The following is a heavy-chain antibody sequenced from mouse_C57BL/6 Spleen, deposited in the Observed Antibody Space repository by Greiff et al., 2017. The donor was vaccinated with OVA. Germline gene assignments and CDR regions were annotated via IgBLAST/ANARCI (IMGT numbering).Heavy chain of an antibody. CDR2: IRLKSDNYAT. CDR1: GFTFSNYW. CDR3: TEYYGSREDFYAMDY. Sequence: VQLKQSGGGLVQPGGSMKLSCVASGFTFSNYWMNWVRQSPEKGLEWVAQIRLKSDNYATHYAESVKGRFTISRDDSKSSVYLQMNNLRAEDTGIYYCTEYYGSREDFYAMDYWGQGTSVTVSS. V-gene: IGHV6-3*01. J-gene: IGHJ4*01. D-gene: IGHD1-1*01.